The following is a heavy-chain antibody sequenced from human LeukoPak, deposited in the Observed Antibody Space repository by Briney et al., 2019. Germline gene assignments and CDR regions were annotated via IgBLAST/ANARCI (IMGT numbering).Heavy chain of an antibody. CDR2: NNPNSGDT. D-gene: IGHD2-2*01. CDR3: AGYCSTATCSEGDVY. Sequence: ASVKVSCKASGYTFTGYYIHWVRQAPGQGLEWMGWNNPNSGDTKYAQKFQGRVTMTRDTSISTAYMELNSLRSDDTAVYYCAGYCSTATCSEGDVYWGQGTLVTVSS. V-gene: IGHV1-2*02. CDR1: GYTFTGYY. J-gene: IGHJ4*02.